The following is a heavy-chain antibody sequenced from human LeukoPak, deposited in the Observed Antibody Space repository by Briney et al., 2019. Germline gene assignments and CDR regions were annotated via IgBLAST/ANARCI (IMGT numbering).Heavy chain of an antibody. V-gene: IGHV4-39*07. J-gene: IGHJ4*02. Sequence: SETLSLTCTVSGGSISSSNYYWAWIRQPPGQGLEWIGSIYYRGNAYYNPSLNSRVTISVDTSKNQFSLSLSSVTAADTAVYYCAREEDRSGDWGQGTLVTVTS. CDR1: GGSISSSNYY. D-gene: IGHD3-22*01. CDR3: AREEDRSGD. CDR2: IYYRGNA.